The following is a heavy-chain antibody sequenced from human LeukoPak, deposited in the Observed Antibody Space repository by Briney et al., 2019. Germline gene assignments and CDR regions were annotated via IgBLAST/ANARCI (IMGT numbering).Heavy chain of an antibody. CDR2: ISSSSSYI. CDR3: ARDPPGIIALGYFHL. Sequence: GGSLRLSCGASGFTFSDYSMNWVRQAPGKGLEWVSCISSSSSYIYYADSVRGRFTISRDNAKNSLYLQMNSLRVEDTAMYYCARDPPGIIALGYFHLWGRGTLVAVSS. D-gene: IGHD2/OR15-2a*01. J-gene: IGHJ2*01. V-gene: IGHV3-21*01. CDR1: GFTFSDYS.